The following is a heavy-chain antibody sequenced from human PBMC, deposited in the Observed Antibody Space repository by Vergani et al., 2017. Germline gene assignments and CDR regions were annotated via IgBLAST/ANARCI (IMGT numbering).Heavy chain of an antibody. D-gene: IGHD3-22*01. Sequence: QVQLVQSGAEVKKPGSSVKVSCKASGGTFSSYAISWVRQAPGQGLEWMGGIIPIFGTANYAQKFQGRVTITADESTSTAYMELSSLRSEDTAVYYCARALVNYDSSGYDYYFDYWGQGTLVIVSS. CDR3: ARALVNYDSSGYDYYFDY. V-gene: IGHV1-69*12. CDR1: GGTFSSYA. CDR2: IIPIFGTA. J-gene: IGHJ4*02.